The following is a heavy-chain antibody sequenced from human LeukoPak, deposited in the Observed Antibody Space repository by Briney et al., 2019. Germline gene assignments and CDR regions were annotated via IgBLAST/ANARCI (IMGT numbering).Heavy chain of an antibody. CDR3: ASLPYQLLYAYFDY. CDR1: GFTFSSYS. J-gene: IGHJ4*02. D-gene: IGHD2-2*02. CDR2: ISSSSSYI. Sequence: GGSLRLSCAASGFTFSSYSMNWVRQAPGKGLEWVSSISSSSSYIYYADSVKGRFTISRDNAKNSLYLQMNSLRAEDTAVYYCASLPYQLLYAYFDYWGQGTLVTVSS. V-gene: IGHV3-21*01.